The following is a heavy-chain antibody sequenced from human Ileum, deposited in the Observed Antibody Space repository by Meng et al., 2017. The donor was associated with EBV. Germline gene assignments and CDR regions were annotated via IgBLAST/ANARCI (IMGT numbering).Heavy chain of an antibody. CDR2: IYTGGST. Sequence: VQLVESGGGMIQPGGSLILSCAAYGFTVSSNYMSWVRQAPGKGLEWVSVIYTGGSTYYADSVKGRFTISRDNSKNTLYLQMNSLRGEDTAVYYCASKSEGYDHWGQGTLVTSPQ. V-gene: IGHV3-53*01. CDR3: ASKSEGYDH. J-gene: IGHJ4*02. CDR1: GFTVSSNY. D-gene: IGHD5-12*01.